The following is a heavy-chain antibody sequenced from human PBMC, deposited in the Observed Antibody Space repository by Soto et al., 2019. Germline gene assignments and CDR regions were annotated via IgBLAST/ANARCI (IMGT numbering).Heavy chain of an antibody. D-gene: IGHD3-10*01. Sequence: ASVKVSCKASGYTFTGYYMHWVRQAPGQGLEWMGWISAYNGNTNYAQKLQGRVTMTTDTSTSTAYMELRSLRSDDTAVYYCARDPYYYGSGSYYGSGGEFDPWGQGTLVTVSS. CDR1: GYTFTGYY. J-gene: IGHJ5*02. CDR3: ARDPYYYGSGSYYGSGGEFDP. V-gene: IGHV1-18*04. CDR2: ISAYNGNT.